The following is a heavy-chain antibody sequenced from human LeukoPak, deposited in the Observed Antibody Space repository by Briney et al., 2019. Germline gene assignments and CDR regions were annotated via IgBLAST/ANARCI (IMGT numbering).Heavy chain of an antibody. CDR2: INWDGGSL. D-gene: IGHD3-22*01. J-gene: IGHJ4*02. CDR1: GFSFGDYG. Sequence: GGSLRLSCAACGFSFGDYGMAWVRQAPGKGLEWVSDINWDGGSLGYADSVKGRFTISRDNAKKSLYLQMNSLRVEDTALYYCARNYYDSIPFDYWGQGTLVTVSS. V-gene: IGHV3-20*04. CDR3: ARNYYDSIPFDY.